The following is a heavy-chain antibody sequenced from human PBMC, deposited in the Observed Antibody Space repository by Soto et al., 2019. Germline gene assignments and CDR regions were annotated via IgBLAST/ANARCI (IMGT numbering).Heavy chain of an antibody. D-gene: IGHD1-26*01. J-gene: IGHJ3*02. CDR1: GFSLSTSGVG. Sequence: QITLKESGPTLVKPTQTLTLTCSFSGFSLSTSGVGVGWIRQPPGKALEWLALIYWDDDKRYSPSLKSRLTITKDTSKNQVVLTMTNMDPVDTATYYCAPLGIVGATTQRAAFDIWGQGTMVTVSS. V-gene: IGHV2-5*02. CDR3: APLGIVGATTQRAAFDI. CDR2: IYWDDDK.